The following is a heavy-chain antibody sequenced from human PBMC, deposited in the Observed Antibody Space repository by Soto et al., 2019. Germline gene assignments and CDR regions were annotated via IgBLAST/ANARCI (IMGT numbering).Heavy chain of an antibody. J-gene: IGHJ1*01. CDR1: GGSISSGGYS. V-gene: IGHV4-30-2*01. Sequence: SETLSLTCAVSGGSISSGGYSWSWIRQPPGKGLEWIGYIYHSGSTYYNPSLKSRVTISVDNSKNTAYLQMSSLRPEDTAVYYCARGRFYYDSSGYSLGYFQHWGQGTLVTVSS. D-gene: IGHD3-22*01. CDR2: IYHSGST. CDR3: ARGRFYYDSSGYSLGYFQH.